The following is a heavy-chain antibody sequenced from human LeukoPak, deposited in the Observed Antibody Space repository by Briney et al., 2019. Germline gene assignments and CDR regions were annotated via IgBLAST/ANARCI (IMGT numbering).Heavy chain of an antibody. D-gene: IGHD3-22*01. J-gene: IGHJ4*02. CDR1: GYTFTGDY. V-gene: IGHV1-2*06. Sequence: ASVKVSCKASGYTFTGDYMYWVRQAPGQGLEWMGRIDPNSGDTNYAQKFQGRVTMTRDTSIGTVYMDLSSLRSDDTAVYYCARDQHTSAYYYFDYWGQGTLVTPSS. CDR3: ARDQHTSAYYYFDY. CDR2: IDPNSGDT.